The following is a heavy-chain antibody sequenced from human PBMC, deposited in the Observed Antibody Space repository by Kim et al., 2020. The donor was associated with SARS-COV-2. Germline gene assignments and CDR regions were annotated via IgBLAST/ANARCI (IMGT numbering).Heavy chain of an antibody. V-gene: IGHV3-15*01. CDR2: IKSKTDGGTT. CDR3: TTRNLYSSSWYSDAFDI. CDR1: GFTFSNAW. D-gene: IGHD6-13*01. J-gene: IGHJ3*02. Sequence: GGSLRLSCAASGFTFSNAWMSWVRQAPGKGLEWVGRIKSKTDGGTTDYAAPVKGRFTISRDDSKNTLYLQMNSLKTEDTAVYYCTTRNLYSSSWYSDAFDIWGQGTMVTVSS.